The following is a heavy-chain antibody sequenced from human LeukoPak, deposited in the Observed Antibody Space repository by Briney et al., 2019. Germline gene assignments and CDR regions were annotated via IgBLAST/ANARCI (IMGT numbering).Heavy chain of an antibody. CDR3: AKGGYDKNYFDY. CDR1: GFTFDDYA. J-gene: IGHJ4*02. Sequence: GGSLRLSCAASGFTFDDYAMHWVRQAPGKGLEWVSGISWKSGSIGYADSVKGRFTISRDNAKNSLYLQMNSLRAEDTALYYCAKGGYDKNYFDYWGQGTLVTVSS. D-gene: IGHD5-12*01. V-gene: IGHV3-9*01. CDR2: ISWKSGSI.